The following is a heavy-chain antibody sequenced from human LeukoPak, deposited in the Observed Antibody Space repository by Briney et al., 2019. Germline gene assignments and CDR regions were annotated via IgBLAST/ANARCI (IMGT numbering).Heavy chain of an antibody. CDR3: ARERPPNYFDD. CDR1: GYTFTSYY. CDR2: INPSGGST. Sequence: ASVKVSCKASGYTFTSYYIHWVRQAPGQGLEWMGIINPSGGSTSYAQKFQGRVTMTRDTSTSTVYMELSSLRSEDTAVYYCARERPPNYFDDWGQGTLVTVSS. J-gene: IGHJ4*02. V-gene: IGHV1-46*01. D-gene: IGHD1-1*01.